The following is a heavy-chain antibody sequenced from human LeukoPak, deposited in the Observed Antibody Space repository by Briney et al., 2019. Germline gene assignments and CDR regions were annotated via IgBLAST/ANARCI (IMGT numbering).Heavy chain of an antibody. J-gene: IGHJ4*02. V-gene: IGHV1-69*13. D-gene: IGHD5-18*01. CDR3: ARCAMSGGSYGFDY. CDR2: IIPIFGTA. Sequence: RASVKVSCKASGGTFSSYAISWVRQPPGQGLEWMGGIIPIFGTANYAQKFQGRVTITADESTSTAYMELSSLRSEDTAVYYCARCAMSGGSYGFDYWGQGTLVTVSS. CDR1: GGTFSSYA.